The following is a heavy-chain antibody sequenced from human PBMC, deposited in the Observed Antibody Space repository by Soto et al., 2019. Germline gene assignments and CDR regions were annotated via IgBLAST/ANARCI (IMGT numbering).Heavy chain of an antibody. J-gene: IGHJ4*02. CDR1: GYTFTSYG. D-gene: IGHD6-6*01. Sequence: ASVKVSFKASGYTFTSYGISWVRQAPGQGLEWMGWISAYNGNTNYAQKLQGRVTMTTDTSTSTAYMELRSLRSDDTAVYYCARAVLGSSSFLFDYWGQGTLVTVSS. CDR3: ARAVLGSSSFLFDY. CDR2: ISAYNGNT. V-gene: IGHV1-18*04.